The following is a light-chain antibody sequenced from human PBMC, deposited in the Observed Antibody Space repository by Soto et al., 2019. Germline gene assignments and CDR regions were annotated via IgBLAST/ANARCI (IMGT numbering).Light chain of an antibody. CDR2: GAS. CDR3: QQYDSLPWT. V-gene: IGKV3-20*01. CDR1: QSVSSSF. Sequence: EIVLTQSPGTLSVSPGERATLSCRASQSVSSSFLAWYQQKPGQAPRLLIYGASSRATGIPDRFSGSGSGTDFTLTISRLEPEDFAVYYCQQYDSLPWTFGQGTKVEIK. J-gene: IGKJ1*01.